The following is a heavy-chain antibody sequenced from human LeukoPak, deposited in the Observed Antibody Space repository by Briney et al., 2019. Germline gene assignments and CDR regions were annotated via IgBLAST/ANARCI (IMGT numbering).Heavy chain of an antibody. V-gene: IGHV4-39*07. Sequence: SETLSLTCTVSGGSISSSSYYWGWIRQPPGKGLEWIGSIYYSGSTYYNPSLKSRVTISVDTSKNQFSLKLSSVTAADTAVYYCARGETGGSYAPLDYWGQGTLVTVSS. CDR3: ARGETGGSYAPLDY. J-gene: IGHJ4*02. CDR1: GGSISSSSYY. D-gene: IGHD1-26*01. CDR2: IYYSGST.